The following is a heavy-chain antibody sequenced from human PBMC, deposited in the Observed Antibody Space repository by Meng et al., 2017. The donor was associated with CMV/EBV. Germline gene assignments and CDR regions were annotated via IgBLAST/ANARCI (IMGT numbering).Heavy chain of an antibody. CDR1: GYPFTGYD. J-gene: IGHJ5*02. D-gene: IGHD6-13*01. CDR3: ARQHNSSSWIINWFDP. V-gene: IGHV1-2*02. Sequence: VQRVQSGAEVKQHGASVKVSCKASGYPFTGYDMHWVRQAPGQGLEWMGWINPNSGGTNYAQKFQGRVTMTRDTSISTAYMELSRLRSDDTAVYYCARQHNSSSWIINWFDPWGQGTLVTVSS. CDR2: INPNSGGT.